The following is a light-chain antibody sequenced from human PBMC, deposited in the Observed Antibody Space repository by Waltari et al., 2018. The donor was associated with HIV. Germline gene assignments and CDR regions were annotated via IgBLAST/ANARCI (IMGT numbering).Light chain of an antibody. V-gene: IGLV3-19*01. CDR3: SSRDSNGDHLVV. CDR2: GKN. J-gene: IGLJ2*01. CDR1: SHTSYY. Sequence: SSELTQEPDVSVALGQTVRITCQGDSHTSYYVSWYHQKPGQAPVLVIYGKNSRPSGIPDRFSGSGSGETYSLTITVGQSEDEGDYYCSSRDSNGDHLVVFGGGTKFTVL.